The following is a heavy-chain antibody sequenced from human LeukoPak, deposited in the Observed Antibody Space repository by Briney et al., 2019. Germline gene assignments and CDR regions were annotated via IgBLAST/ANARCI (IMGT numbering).Heavy chain of an antibody. CDR1: GDTFSTYA. CDR2: IIPIFGTT. D-gene: IGHD3-10*01. CDR3: ARGRESFHY. J-gene: IGHJ4*02. V-gene: IGHV1-69*13. Sequence: ASVKVSCTASGDTFSTYAISWVRQAPGQGLEWMGGIIPIFGTTNYAQKFQGRVTITADESTSTAYMELSSLRSDDTAVYYCARGRESFHYWGQGTLVTVSS.